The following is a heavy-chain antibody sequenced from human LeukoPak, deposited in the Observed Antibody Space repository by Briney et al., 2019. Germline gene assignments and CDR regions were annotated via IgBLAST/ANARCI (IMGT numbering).Heavy chain of an antibody. D-gene: IGHD2-15*01. Sequence: GSLRLSCAASGFSFNTYAMSWVRQAPGKGREWFWAIVNTGGSTYYADSVKGRFTISRDKSKNTLSLQMNSLRAEDTAVYYCAQQVGYCSSGSCYFTYWGQGTLVTVSS. V-gene: IGHV3-23*01. J-gene: IGHJ1*01. CDR1: GFSFNTYA. CDR3: AQQVGYCSSGSCYFTY. CDR2: IVNTGGST.